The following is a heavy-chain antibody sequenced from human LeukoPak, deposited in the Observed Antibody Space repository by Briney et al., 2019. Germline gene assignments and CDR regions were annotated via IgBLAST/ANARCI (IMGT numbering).Heavy chain of an antibody. V-gene: IGHV1-18*01. Sequence: ASVKVSCKASGGTFSSYAISWVRQAPGQGLEWMGWISAYNGNTNYAQKLQGRVTMTTDTSTSTAYMELRSLRSDDTAVYYCARDLVPFLIFGGYYYYYGMDVWGQGTTVTVSS. CDR3: ARDLVPFLIFGGYYYYYGMDV. J-gene: IGHJ6*02. CDR1: GGTFSSYA. D-gene: IGHD3-3*01. CDR2: ISAYNGNT.